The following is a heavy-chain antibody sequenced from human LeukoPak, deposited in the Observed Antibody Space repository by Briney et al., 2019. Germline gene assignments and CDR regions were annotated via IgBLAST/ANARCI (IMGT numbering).Heavy chain of an antibody. J-gene: IGHJ4*02. D-gene: IGHD1-26*01. Sequence: PGRSLRLSCAASGFTFSSYGMHWVRQAPGKGLEWVSSISTGGGDTYYADSVKGRFTISRDNSKNTVYLQMNSLRAEDTAVYYCAKHPGSGSYRTFDHWGQGTLVTVSS. CDR3: AKHPGSGSYRTFDH. CDR1: GFTFSSYG. V-gene: IGHV3-23*01. CDR2: ISTGGGDT.